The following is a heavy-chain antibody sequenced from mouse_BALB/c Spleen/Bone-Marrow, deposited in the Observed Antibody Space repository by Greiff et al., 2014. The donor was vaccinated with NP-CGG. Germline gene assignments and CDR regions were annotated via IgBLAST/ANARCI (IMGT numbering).Heavy chain of an antibody. D-gene: IGHD1-1*02. CDR2: IYPYNGGS. Sequence: EVQLVESGPELVKPGASVKISCKASGYTFTDYNMHWMKQSHGKGLEWIGYIYPYNGGSGYNQKFKSKATLTVDNSSTTAYMELRSLTSEDSAVYYCARRGSPYYFDYWGQGTTLTVSS. CDR3: ARRGSPYYFDY. J-gene: IGHJ2*01. CDR1: GYTFTDYN. V-gene: IGHV1S29*02.